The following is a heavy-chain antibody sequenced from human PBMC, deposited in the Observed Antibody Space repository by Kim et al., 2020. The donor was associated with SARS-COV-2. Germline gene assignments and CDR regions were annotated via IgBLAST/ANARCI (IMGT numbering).Heavy chain of an antibody. CDR1: GGSISSYY. CDR3: AGITFGGVIVDPGFDY. J-gene: IGHJ4*01. V-gene: IGHV4-59*01. Sequence: SETLSLTCTVSGGSISSYYWSWIRQPPGKGLEWIGYIYYSGSTNYNPSLKSRVTISVDTSKNQFSLKLSSVTAADTAVYYCAGITFGGVIVDPGFDYWG. CDR2: IYYSGST. D-gene: IGHD3-16*02.